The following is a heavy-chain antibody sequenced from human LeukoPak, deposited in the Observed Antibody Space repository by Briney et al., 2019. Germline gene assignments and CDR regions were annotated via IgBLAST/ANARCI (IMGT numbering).Heavy chain of an antibody. CDR2: ISGSGGST. V-gene: IGHV3-23*01. J-gene: IGHJ4*02. CDR1: GFTFSSYG. CDR3: AKWLNYGSGSYYRVNDY. Sequence: PGGSLRLSCAASGFTFSSYGMSWVRQAPGKGLEWVSAISGSGGSTYYADSVKGRFTTSRDNSKNTLYLQMNSLRAEDTAVYYCAKWLNYGSGSYYRVNDYWGQGTLVTVSS. D-gene: IGHD3-10*01.